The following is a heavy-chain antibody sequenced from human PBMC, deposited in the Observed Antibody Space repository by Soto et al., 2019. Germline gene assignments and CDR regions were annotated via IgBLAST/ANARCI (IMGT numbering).Heavy chain of an antibody. Sequence: FSLKVSCKTSGCTYSSYTISWVRQAPGQGLEWMGRIIPILGIANYAQKFQGRVTITADKSTSTAYMELSSLRSEDTALYYCASFQWGWSRYAYYGSGSSPVAFDYWGQGTLVTVSS. CDR2: IIPILGIA. CDR3: ASFQWGWSRYAYYGSGSSPVAFDY. J-gene: IGHJ4*02. D-gene: IGHD3-10*01. CDR1: GCTYSSYT. V-gene: IGHV1-69*02.